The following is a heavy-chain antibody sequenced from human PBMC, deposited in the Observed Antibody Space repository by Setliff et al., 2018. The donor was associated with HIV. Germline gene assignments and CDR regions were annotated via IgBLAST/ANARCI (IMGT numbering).Heavy chain of an antibody. J-gene: IGHJ4*02. V-gene: IGHV3-64*01. D-gene: IGHD5-12*01. Sequence: GSLRLSCAASGFIIRNYAMHWVRQAPGKGLEYVSAIGSSGGSTYYANSVKGRFTISRDNSNNTRYLQMGSLRAEDMAVYYCERVDSGYYSFDYWGQGTLVTVSS. CDR2: IGSSGGST. CDR3: ERVDSGYYSFDY. CDR1: GFIIRNYA.